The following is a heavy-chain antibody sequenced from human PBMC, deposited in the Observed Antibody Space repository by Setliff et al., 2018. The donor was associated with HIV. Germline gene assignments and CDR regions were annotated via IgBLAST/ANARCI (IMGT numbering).Heavy chain of an antibody. CDR3: AKYTRGGSIFYYMDV. CDR1: GFTFTTYP. Sequence: PGGSLRLSCVASGFTFTTYPMSWVRQAPGKGLEWVSAISGDGGDTAYADSLKGRFTISRDTSKNTLHLHMNSLRAEDTAVYFCAKYTRGGSIFYYMDVWGKGTTVTVSS. J-gene: IGHJ6*03. V-gene: IGHV3-23*01. D-gene: IGHD3-3*01. CDR2: ISGDGGDT.